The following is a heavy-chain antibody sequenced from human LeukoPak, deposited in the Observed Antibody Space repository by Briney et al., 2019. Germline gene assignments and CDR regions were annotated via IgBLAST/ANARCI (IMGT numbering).Heavy chain of an antibody. V-gene: IGHV4-39*01. J-gene: IGHJ5*02. CDR1: GGSISSSSYY. Sequence: SETLSLTCTVAGGSISSSSYYWGWLRQPPGKGREGIGSTYYGGSTYYNPSLKSRVTISVDTSKNRLSLKLSAVTAGDRAVFYCARGITIVGFLFVPWGKGALVPV. CDR3: ARGITIVGFLFVP. D-gene: IGHD3-3*01. CDR2: TYYGGST.